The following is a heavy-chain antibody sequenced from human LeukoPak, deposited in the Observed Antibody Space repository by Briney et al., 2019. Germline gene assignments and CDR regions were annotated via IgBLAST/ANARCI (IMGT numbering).Heavy chain of an antibody. Sequence: ASVKVSCKASGYTFTGYYMHWVRQAPGQGLEWMGWINPNSGCTNYAQKFQGRVTMTRDTSISTAYMELSRLRSDDTAVYYCARDNGSRYSSSWSNWFDPWGQGTLVTVSS. CDR3: ARDNGSRYSSSWSNWFDP. D-gene: IGHD6-13*01. CDR1: GYTFTGYY. V-gene: IGHV1-2*02. CDR2: INPNSGCT. J-gene: IGHJ5*02.